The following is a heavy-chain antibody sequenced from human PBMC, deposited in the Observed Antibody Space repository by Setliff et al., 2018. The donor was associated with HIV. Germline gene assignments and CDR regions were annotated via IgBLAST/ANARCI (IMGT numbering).Heavy chain of an antibody. D-gene: IGHD3-22*01. V-gene: IGHV4-34*01. Sequence: PSETLSLTCAVYGASFSDYQWNWIRQSPGKGLEWIGEINHSGSTNYNPSLKSRDTMSVDTSKNQFSLKLNSVTAADTAVYYCATDRGMYYNELDPWGQGMLVTV. J-gene: IGHJ5*02. CDR2: INHSGST. CDR3: ATDRGMYYNELDP. CDR1: GASFSDYQ.